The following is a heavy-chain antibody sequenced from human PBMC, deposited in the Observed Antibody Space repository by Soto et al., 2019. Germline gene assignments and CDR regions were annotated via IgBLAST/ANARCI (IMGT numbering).Heavy chain of an antibody. CDR2: IKQDGGQK. CDR3: ARIGYSSSSFDY. D-gene: IGHD6-6*01. CDR1: GFIFSDYW. V-gene: IGHV3-7*01. Sequence: RGSLRLSCAASGFIFSDYWMSWVRQAPGKGLEWVANIKQDGGQKYYVDSLKGRFTISRDNAKSSVYLHVNTLRGEDTAVYYCARIGYSSSSFDYWGQGTLVTVSS. J-gene: IGHJ4*02.